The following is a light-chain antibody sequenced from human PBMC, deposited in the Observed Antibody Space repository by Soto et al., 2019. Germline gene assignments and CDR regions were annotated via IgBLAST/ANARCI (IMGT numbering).Light chain of an antibody. J-gene: IGLJ1*01. Sequence: QSALTQPASVSGSPGQSITISCTGTSSDVGAYKFVSWYQHHPGKAPKLIIYDVTTRPSGVSNRFSGSKSGDTASLTISGLQSEDEAAYYCSSFTSSSTYVFGTGTKVTVL. CDR1: SSDVGAYKF. V-gene: IGLV2-14*03. CDR2: DVT. CDR3: SSFTSSSTYV.